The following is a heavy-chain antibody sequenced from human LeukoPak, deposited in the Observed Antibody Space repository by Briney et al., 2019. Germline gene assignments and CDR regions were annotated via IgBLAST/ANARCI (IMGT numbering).Heavy chain of an antibody. CDR1: GFTFDDYA. CDR2: ILGDGSST. CDR3: AKDRYSSSWYTIDY. V-gene: IGHV3-43*02. J-gene: IGHJ4*02. D-gene: IGHD6-13*01. Sequence: PGGSLRLSCAASGFTFDDYAVHWVRQVPGKGLEWVSLILGDGSSTNYADSVKGRFTISRDNSKNSLYLHMNSLRVEDTALYFCAKDRYSSSWYTIDYWGQGTLVTVSS.